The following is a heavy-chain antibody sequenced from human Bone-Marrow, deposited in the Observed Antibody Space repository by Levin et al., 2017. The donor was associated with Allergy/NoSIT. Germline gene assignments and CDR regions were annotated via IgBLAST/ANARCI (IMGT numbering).Heavy chain of an antibody. Sequence: SVKVSCKASGDTFSTYVYSWVRQAPGHGLEWMGGIIPILGTTYYAQKFQGRVTITADESTSTAYMELSSLRTEDTAVYYCARGVYYYYYMDVWGKGTTVAVSS. CDR3: ARGVYYYYYMDV. CDR2: IIPILGTT. J-gene: IGHJ6*03. V-gene: IGHV1-69*13. CDR1: GDTFSTYV.